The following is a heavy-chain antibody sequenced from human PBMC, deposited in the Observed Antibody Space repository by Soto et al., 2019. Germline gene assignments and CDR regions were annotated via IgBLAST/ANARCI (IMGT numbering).Heavy chain of an antibody. Sequence: SETLSLTCTVSGGSISSGDYYWSWIRQPPGKGLEWIGYIYYSGSTYYNPSLKSRVTISVDTSKNQFSLKLSSVTAADTAVYYCAREVPLLSPAAPNWFDPWGQGTLVTVSS. CDR2: IYYSGST. V-gene: IGHV4-30-4*01. CDR3: AREVPLLSPAAPNWFDP. CDR1: GGSISSGDYY. D-gene: IGHD2-2*01. J-gene: IGHJ5*02.